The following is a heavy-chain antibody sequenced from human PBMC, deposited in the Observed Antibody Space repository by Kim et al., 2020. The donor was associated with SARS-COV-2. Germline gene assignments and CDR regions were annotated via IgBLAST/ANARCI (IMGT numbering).Heavy chain of an antibody. Sequence: SETLSLTCTVSGGSISSYYWTWIRQPAGKGLEWIGRIYTSGSTNYNPSLKSRVTMSVDTSKNQFSLKLSSVTAADTAVYYCAREGVHVDLRFLERLRNPDYAFDVWGQGTMVTVSS. CDR1: GGSISSYY. D-gene: IGHD3-3*01. V-gene: IGHV4-4*07. CDR3: AREGVHVDLRFLERLRNPDYAFDV. CDR2: IYTSGST. J-gene: IGHJ3*01.